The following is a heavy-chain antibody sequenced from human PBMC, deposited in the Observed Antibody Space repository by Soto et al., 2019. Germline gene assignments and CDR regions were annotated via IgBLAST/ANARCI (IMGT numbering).Heavy chain of an antibody. D-gene: IGHD3-16*01. Sequence: GGSLRLSCAASGFTFSDYYMSWIRQAPGKGLEWVSYISSSGSTIYYADSVKGRFTISRDNAKNSLYRQMNGLRAEDTAVYYCARDRTGYDYIWGSSRSFDYWGQGTLVTVSS. CDR2: ISSSGSTI. V-gene: IGHV3-11*01. CDR1: GFTFSDYY. J-gene: IGHJ4*02. CDR3: ARDRTGYDYIWGSSRSFDY.